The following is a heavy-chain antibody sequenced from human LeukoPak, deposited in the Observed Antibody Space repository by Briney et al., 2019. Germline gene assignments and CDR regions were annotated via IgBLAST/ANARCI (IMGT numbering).Heavy chain of an antibody. V-gene: IGHV1-18*01. CDR3: ARDYYDSSGYTPFDY. D-gene: IGHD3-22*01. Sequence: ASVKVSCKASGYTFTGYGISWVRQAPGQGLEWMGWISAYNGNTNYAQKLQGRVTMTTDTSTSTAYMELRSLRSDDTAVYYCARDYYDSSGYTPFDYWGQGTLVTVSS. CDR1: GYTFTGYG. CDR2: ISAYNGNT. J-gene: IGHJ4*02.